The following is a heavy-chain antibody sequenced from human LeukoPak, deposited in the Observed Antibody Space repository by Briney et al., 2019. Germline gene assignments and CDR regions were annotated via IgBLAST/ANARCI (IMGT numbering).Heavy chain of an antibody. CDR3: ARGRGWRYFDY. CDR1: GGSFSDYW. J-gene: IGHJ4*02. Sequence: SETLSLTCAVYGGSFSDYWWTWIRQSPGKGLEWIGEVNHSGRTNYNPSLKSRVSISVDRSKKQFSLKLGSVTAADTAVYYCARGRGWRYFDYWGQGTLVTVSS. V-gene: IGHV4-34*01. D-gene: IGHD5-24*01. CDR2: VNHSGRT.